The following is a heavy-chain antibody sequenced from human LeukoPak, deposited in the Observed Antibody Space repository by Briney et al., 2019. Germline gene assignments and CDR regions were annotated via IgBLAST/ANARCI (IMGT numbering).Heavy chain of an antibody. D-gene: IGHD2-15*01. CDR1: GFTFSAYA. J-gene: IGHJ5*02. Sequence: TGGSLRLSCAVSGFTFSAYAMHWVRQAPGKGLEWVAVISHDGSNEKYADSVKGRFTISRDNSKNTLFLQMNGLRVEDTALYFCARPGGFCSGSTCYSGWDWFDPWGQGTLVTVSS. CDR2: ISHDGSNE. V-gene: IGHV3-30-3*01. CDR3: ARPGGFCSGSTCYSGWDWFDP.